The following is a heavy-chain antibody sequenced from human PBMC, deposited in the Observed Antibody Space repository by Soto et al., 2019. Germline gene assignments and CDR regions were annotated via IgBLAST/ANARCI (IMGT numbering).Heavy chain of an antibody. CDR2: INAGNGNT. D-gene: IGHD3-22*01. CDR1: GYPFTSYF. CDR3: ARSMIVVVHDAFDI. V-gene: IGHV1-3*01. Sequence: ASVKVSCRASGYPFTSYFIHWVRQAPGQRLEWMGWINAGNGNTNYSQKFQGRVTITRETSASTAYMELSSLRSEDTAVYYCARSMIVVVHDAFDICGQRTVVAV. J-gene: IGHJ3*02.